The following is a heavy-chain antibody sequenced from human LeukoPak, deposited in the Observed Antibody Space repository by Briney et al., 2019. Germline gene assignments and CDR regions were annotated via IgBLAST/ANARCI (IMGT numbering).Heavy chain of an antibody. V-gene: IGHV3-23*01. CDR1: GFTFSSYA. J-gene: IGHJ3*02. CDR2: ISGSGGST. Sequence: PGVSLRLSCAASGFTFSSYAMSWVRQAPGKGLEWVSAISGSGGSTYYADSVKGRFTISRDNSKNTLYLQMNSLRAEDTAVYYCAKVSGYSSGWADAFDIWGRGTMVTVSS. D-gene: IGHD6-19*01. CDR3: AKVSGYSSGWADAFDI.